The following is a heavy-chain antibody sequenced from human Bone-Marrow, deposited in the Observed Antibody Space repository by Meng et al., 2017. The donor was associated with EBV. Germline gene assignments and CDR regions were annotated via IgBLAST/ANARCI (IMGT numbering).Heavy chain of an antibody. D-gene: IGHD3-10*01. J-gene: IGHJ4*02. CDR2: LIPMSDAP. CDR1: GGTFRSDA. V-gene: IGHV1-69*01. Sequence: QGQLVQAGAGWKKPGSSVKVSCKTSGGTFRSDAISWVRQAPGQGLEWMGGLIPMSDAPHYAQKFQGRVTITADESTSTHYMDLSGLRSEDTAVYYCASESGRGFTPDYWGQGTLVTVSS. CDR3: ASESGRGFTPDY.